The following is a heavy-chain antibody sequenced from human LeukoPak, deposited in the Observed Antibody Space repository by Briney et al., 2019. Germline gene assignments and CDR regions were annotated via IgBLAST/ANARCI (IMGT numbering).Heavy chain of an antibody. CDR2: IKQDGSEK. D-gene: IGHD1-26*01. Sequence: GGSLRLPCAASGFTFSSYWMNWVRQAPGKGLERVANIKQDGSEKYFVDSVKGRFTISRDNAKNSLYLQMNSLRAEDTAVYYCATDLVGATSGWFDPWGQGTLVTVSS. CDR1: GFTFSSYW. J-gene: IGHJ5*02. V-gene: IGHV3-7*01. CDR3: ATDLVGATSGWFDP.